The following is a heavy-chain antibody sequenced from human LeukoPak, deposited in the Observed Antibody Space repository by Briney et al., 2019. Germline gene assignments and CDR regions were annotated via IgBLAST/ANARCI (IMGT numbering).Heavy chain of an antibody. CDR3: ARGGRSGYRYFDY. CDR2: ISPNTGGT. J-gene: IGHJ4*02. CDR1: EYTFTDYY. D-gene: IGHD5-18*01. Sequence: ASVKVSCKDSEYTFTDYYIHWIRQAPGQGLEWMGRISPNTGGTDHAQEFRDKITMTRDTSISTAYIELSRLISDDTAVYYCARGGRSGYRYFDYWGQGTLVTVSS. V-gene: IGHV1-2*06.